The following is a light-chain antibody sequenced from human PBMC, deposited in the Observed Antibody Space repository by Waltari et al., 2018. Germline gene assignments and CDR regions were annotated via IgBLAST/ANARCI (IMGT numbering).Light chain of an antibody. CDR1: QGISSY. Sequence: AIQMTQSPSSLSASIGDRVTITCRASQGISSYLAWYQQKPGTAPKLLSYAASTLQSGVPSRCSGSGSGTDFTLTISCLQSEDFATYYCQQYYSYLPITFGQGTRLDLK. V-gene: IGKV1-8*01. CDR2: AAS. J-gene: IGKJ5*01. CDR3: QQYYSYLPIT.